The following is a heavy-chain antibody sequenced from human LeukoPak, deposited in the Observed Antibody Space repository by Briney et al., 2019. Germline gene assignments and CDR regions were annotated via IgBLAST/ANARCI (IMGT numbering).Heavy chain of an antibody. Sequence: GESLKISCEGSGYTFINYWIAWVGQMPGKGLEWMGIIYPGDSDTRYIPSFQGQVTISVDKSISTAYLQWSSLKASDTAMYYCAILFSPPYCGGDPCAFDIWGQGTMVTVSS. CDR1: GYTFINYW. CDR2: IYPGDSDT. J-gene: IGHJ3*02. CDR3: AILFSPPYCGGDPCAFDI. D-gene: IGHD2-21*02. V-gene: IGHV5-51*01.